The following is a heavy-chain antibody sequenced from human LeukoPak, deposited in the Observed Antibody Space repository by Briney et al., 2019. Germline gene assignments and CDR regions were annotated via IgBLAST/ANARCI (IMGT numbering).Heavy chain of an antibody. Sequence: PSETLSLXCAVSGYSISSGYYWGWIRQPPGKGLEWIGSIYHSGSTYYNPSLKSRVTISVDTSKNQFSLKLSSVTAADTAVYYCARVPAAPYYFDYWGQGTLVTVSS. V-gene: IGHV4-38-2*01. CDR2: IYHSGST. CDR3: ARVPAAPYYFDY. CDR1: GYSISSGYY. D-gene: IGHD2-2*01. J-gene: IGHJ4*02.